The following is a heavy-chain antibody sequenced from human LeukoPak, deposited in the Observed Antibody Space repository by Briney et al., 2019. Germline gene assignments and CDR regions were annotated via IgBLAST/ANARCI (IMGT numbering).Heavy chain of an antibody. CDR3: AKDLRTADFDY. V-gene: IGHV3-23*01. CDR1: GLTFRNFW. Sequence: TGGSLRLSCEVSGLTFRNFWMSWVRQAPGKGLEWVSAISGSGGSTYYADSVKGRFTISRDNSKNTLYLQMNSLRAEDTAVYYCAKDLRTADFDYWGQGTLVTVSS. J-gene: IGHJ4*02. CDR2: ISGSGGST.